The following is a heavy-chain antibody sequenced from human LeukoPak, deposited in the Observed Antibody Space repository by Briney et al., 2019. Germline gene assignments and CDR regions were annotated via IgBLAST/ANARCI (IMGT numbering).Heavy chain of an antibody. J-gene: IGHJ6*02. CDR2: ISGSGGST. Sequence: GSPRLSCAASGFTFSSYAMSWVRQAPGRGLEWVSAISGSGGSTYYADSVKGRFTISRDNSKNTLYLQMNSLRAEDTAVYYCAREAVAGTRLYYYYGMDVWGQGTTVTVSS. CDR3: AREAVAGTRLYYYYGMDV. D-gene: IGHD6-19*01. V-gene: IGHV3-23*01. CDR1: GFTFSSYA.